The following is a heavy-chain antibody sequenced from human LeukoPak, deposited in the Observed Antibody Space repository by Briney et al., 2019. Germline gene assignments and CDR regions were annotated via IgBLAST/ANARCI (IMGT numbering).Heavy chain of an antibody. CDR1: RFTFSSYG. Sequence: GGSLRLSCAASRFTFSSYGMHWVRQAPGKGLEWVAFIRYDGSNKYYADSVKGRFTISRDNSKNTRYLQMNSLRAEDTAAYYCAKDSRESYYDILTGYYIYWGQGTLVTVSS. V-gene: IGHV3-30*02. CDR2: IRYDGSNK. CDR3: AKDSRESYYDILTGYYIY. D-gene: IGHD3-9*01. J-gene: IGHJ4*02.